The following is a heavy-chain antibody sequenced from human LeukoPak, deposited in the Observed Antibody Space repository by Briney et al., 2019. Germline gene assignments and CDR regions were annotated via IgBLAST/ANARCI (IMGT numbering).Heavy chain of an antibody. CDR3: AKLQWLGNDAFDI. CDR1: GFTFSSYG. CDR2: ISYDGSNK. V-gene: IGHV3-30*18. J-gene: IGHJ3*02. D-gene: IGHD6-19*01. Sequence: PGGSLRLSCAASGFTFSSYGMHWVRQAPGKGLEWVAVISYDGSNKYYADSVKGRFTISRDNSKNTLYLQMNSLRAEDTAVYYCAKLQWLGNDAFDIWGQGTMVTVSS.